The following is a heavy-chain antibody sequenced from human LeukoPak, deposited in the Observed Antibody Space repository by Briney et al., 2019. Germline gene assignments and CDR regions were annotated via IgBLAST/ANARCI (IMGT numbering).Heavy chain of an antibody. D-gene: IGHD2-2*01. V-gene: IGHV1-69*13. J-gene: IGHJ4*02. CDR1: GDTFTDFS. CDR2: IIPIFGTT. CDR3: ARAPSVTAPRDSDIVIIPAALDY. Sequence: ASVKVSCKATGDTFTDFSISWVRQAPGQGLEWMGGIIPIFGTTYYGQKFRGRVTITADDSTRTVYMEVTTLRSDDTAVYYCARAPSVTAPRDSDIVIIPAALDYWGQGTLVTVSS.